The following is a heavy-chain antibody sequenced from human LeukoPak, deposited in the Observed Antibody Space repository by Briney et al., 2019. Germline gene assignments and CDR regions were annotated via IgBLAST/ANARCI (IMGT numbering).Heavy chain of an antibody. V-gene: IGHV3-23*01. D-gene: IGHD6-13*01. J-gene: IGHJ4*02. CDR3: ASTRALDY. Sequence: GGSLRLSCAPSGFTFSSYAMIWVPHAPGKGLEWVYGTSGRGGSTCYADSVKGRFTISRDNSKDTLYLQMSSLRAEDTAVYYCASTRALDYWGGGTLVSVSS. CDR1: GFTFSSYA. CDR2: TSGRGGST.